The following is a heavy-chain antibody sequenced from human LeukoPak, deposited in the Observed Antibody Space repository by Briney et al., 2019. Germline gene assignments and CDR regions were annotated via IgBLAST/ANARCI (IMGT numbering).Heavy chain of an antibody. J-gene: IGHJ4*02. V-gene: IGHV3-23*01. D-gene: IGHD6-19*01. CDR2: ISGSGGST. CDR3: AKSRSGWGENCFDY. Sequence: GGSLRLSCAASGITFSSYAMSWVRQAPGKGLEWVAAISGSGGSTYAADSVKARLTISRDNSKNTVYLQMNTLRAEDTAVYYCAKSRSGWGENCFDYWGQGTLVTVSS. CDR1: GITFSSYA.